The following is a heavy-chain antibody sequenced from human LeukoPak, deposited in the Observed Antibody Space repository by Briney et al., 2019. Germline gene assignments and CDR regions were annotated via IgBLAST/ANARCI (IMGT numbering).Heavy chain of an antibody. J-gene: IGHJ4*02. D-gene: IGHD2-8*01. CDR1: GGTFSSYA. CDR3: ARRYCSNDVCYHSVDY. CDR2: IIPIFGTA. Sequence: GASVKVSCKASGGTFSSYAISWVRQAPGQGLEWMGGIIPIFGTANYAQKFQGRVTITADESTSTAYMELSSLRSEDTAVYYCARRYCSNDVCYHSVDYWGQGTLVTVSS. V-gene: IGHV1-69*13.